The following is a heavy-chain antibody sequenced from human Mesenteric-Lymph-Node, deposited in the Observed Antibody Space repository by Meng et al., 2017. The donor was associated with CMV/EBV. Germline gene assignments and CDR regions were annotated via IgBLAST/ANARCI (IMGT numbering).Heavy chain of an antibody. Sequence: SFSGFYWSWNAQPPVKGLEWIGEISHSGSTNYNPSLKSRVTISVDTSKNQFSLKLSSVTAADTAVYYCASEPGYCSGTSCYGGWFDPWGQGTLVTVSS. CDR2: ISHSGST. CDR3: ASEPGYCSGTSCYGGWFDP. CDR1: SFSGFY. V-gene: IGHV4-34*01. D-gene: IGHD2-2*01. J-gene: IGHJ5*02.